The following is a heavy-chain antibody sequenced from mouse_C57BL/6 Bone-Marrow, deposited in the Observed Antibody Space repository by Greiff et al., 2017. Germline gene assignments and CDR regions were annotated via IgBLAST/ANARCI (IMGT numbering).Heavy chain of an antibody. Sequence: EVKLVESGAELVRPGASVTLSCTASGFNFTDDYMNWVKQRPEQGLEWLGWIYPENGATEYASKFQGKATITADTSSNTAYLQLSSLTSEDTAVYYWTTIAWFAYWGQGTLVTVSA. CDR3: TTIAWFAY. V-gene: IGHV14-4*01. CDR2: IYPENGAT. J-gene: IGHJ3*01. CDR1: GFNFTDDY.